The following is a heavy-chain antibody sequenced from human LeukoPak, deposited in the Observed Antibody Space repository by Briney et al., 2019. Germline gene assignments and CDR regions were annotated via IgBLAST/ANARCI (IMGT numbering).Heavy chain of an antibody. CDR1: GGSFSGYY. CDR2: INHSGST. D-gene: IGHD6-13*01. Sequence: PSETLSLTCAVYGGSFSGYYWSWIRQPPGKGLEWIGEINHSGSTNYNPSLKSRVTISVDTSKNQLSLKLSSVTAADTAVYYCAGIAAAGIRIPYYFDYWGQGTLVTVSS. CDR3: AGIAAAGIRIPYYFDY. V-gene: IGHV4-34*01. J-gene: IGHJ4*02.